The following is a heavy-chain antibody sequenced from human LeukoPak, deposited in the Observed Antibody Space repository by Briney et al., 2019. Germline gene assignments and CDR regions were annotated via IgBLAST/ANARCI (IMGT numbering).Heavy chain of an antibody. CDR2: INAGNGNT. CDR1: EYTFTDYA. V-gene: IGHV1-3*01. D-gene: IGHD3-22*01. J-gene: IGHJ3*02. Sequence: ASVKVSCKASEYTFTDYAMHWVRQAPGQRLEWMGWINAGNGNTKYSQKFQGRVTITRDTSASTAYMELSSLRSEDTAVYYCAREGAGYYDSSGYKEDAFDIWGQGTMVTVSS. CDR3: AREGAGYYDSSGYKEDAFDI.